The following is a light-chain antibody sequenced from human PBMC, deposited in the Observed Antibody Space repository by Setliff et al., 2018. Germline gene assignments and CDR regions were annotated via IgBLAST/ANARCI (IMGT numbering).Light chain of an antibody. Sequence: QSVLTQPASVSGSPGQSITIYCTGAISDYVSWYQQHAGGAPKLMIFDVIYRPSEVSSRFSGSKSGDTASLTISGLQAEDEADYYCSSYSGTSNPLVYGTGTKGTVL. J-gene: IGLJ1*01. CDR2: DVI. CDR1: ISDY. CDR3: SSYSGTSNPLV. V-gene: IGLV2-14*03.